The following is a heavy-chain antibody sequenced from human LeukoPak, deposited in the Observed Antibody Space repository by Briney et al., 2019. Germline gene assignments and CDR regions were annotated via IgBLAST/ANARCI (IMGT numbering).Heavy chain of an antibody. CDR2: IYTSGST. J-gene: IGHJ4*02. CDR1: GGSISSYY. V-gene: IGHV4-4*07. CDR3: ARDYCSGGSCYSDY. Sequence: PSETLSLTCTVSGGSISSYYWSWIRQPAGKGLEWIGRIYTSGSTNYNPSLKSRVTMSVDTSKNQFSLQLSSVTAADTAVYYCARDYCSGGSCYSDYWGQGTLVTVSS. D-gene: IGHD2-15*01.